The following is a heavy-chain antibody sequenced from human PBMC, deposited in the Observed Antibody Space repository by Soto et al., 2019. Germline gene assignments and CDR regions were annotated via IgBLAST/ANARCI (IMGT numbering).Heavy chain of an antibody. D-gene: IGHD6-13*01. V-gene: IGHV3-21*01. CDR1: GFTFSSYS. J-gene: IGHJ4*02. CDR2: ISSSSSYI. Sequence: GESLKISCAASGFTFSSYSMNWVRQAPGKGLEWVSSISSSSSYIYYADSVKGRFTISRDNAKNSLYLQMNSLRAEDTAVSSCARDLEQDAAAGTYWGQGTLVTVSS. CDR3: ARDLEQDAAAGTY.